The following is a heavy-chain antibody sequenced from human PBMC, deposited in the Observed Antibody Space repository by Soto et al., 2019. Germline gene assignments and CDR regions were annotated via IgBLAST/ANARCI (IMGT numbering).Heavy chain of an antibody. CDR2: ISYDGTNK. CDR3: ARDPKTSGGQHWAFSYFDS. Sequence: LRLSCAASGFSFSISPMHWVRQAPGKGPEWVALISYDGTNKFYADSVKGRFTISRDNSKSTLYLQVDSLRPEDAAVYYCARDPKTSGGQHWAFSYFDSWGQGTLVTVSS. CDR1: GFSFSISP. D-gene: IGHD7-27*01. J-gene: IGHJ4*02. V-gene: IGHV3-30-3*01.